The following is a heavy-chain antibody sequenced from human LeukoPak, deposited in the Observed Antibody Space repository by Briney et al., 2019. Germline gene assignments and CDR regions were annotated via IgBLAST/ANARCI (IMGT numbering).Heavy chain of an antibody. Sequence: GGSLRLSCATSGFTFTAYGLHWVRQAPGMGLEWVAVVWVDGNNKFYADSVKGRFTISRDNSRSTLYLHMNSLRDDDTAVYYCAKAARLGPSHFDYWGRGTLVTVSS. CDR1: GFTFTAYG. CDR3: AKAARLGPSHFDY. V-gene: IGHV3-33*03. D-gene: IGHD6-25*01. CDR2: VWVDGNNK. J-gene: IGHJ4*02.